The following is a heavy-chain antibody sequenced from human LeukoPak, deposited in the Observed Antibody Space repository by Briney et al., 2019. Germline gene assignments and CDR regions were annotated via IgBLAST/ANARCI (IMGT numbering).Heavy chain of an antibody. V-gene: IGHV3-7*01. Sequence: GGSLRLSCAASGFAFSRSWTDWVRQAPGKGLEWVANIKEDGSETYYVDSAKGRFTISRDNAKNSLFLQVDSLRVEDTAIYYCSKSLNYWGQGTLVTVSP. CDR3: SKSLNY. CDR1: GFAFSRSW. CDR2: IKEDGSET. J-gene: IGHJ4*02.